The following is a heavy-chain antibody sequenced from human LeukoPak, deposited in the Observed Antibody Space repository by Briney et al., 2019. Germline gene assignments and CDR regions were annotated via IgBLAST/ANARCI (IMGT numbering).Heavy chain of an antibody. CDR2: ITSSSTYI. CDR3: ARDPYSGNYGAYYYYYMDV. J-gene: IGHJ6*03. Sequence: GGSLRLSCAASGFTFSNYNMNWVRQAPGKGLEWVSSITSSSTYIYYADSVEGRFTISRDNAKNSLYLQMNSLRAKDTAVYYCARDPYSGNYGAYYYYYMDVWGKGTTVTISS. D-gene: IGHD1-26*01. CDR1: GFTFSNYN. V-gene: IGHV3-21*01.